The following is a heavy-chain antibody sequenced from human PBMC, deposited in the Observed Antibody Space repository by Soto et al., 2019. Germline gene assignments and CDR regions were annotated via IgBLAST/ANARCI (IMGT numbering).Heavy chain of an antibody. J-gene: IGHJ2*01. D-gene: IGHD5-12*01. CDR1: GFTFSDFY. Sequence: QMQLVESGGGLVKPGGSLRLSCVGSGFTFSDFYMTWIRQTPEKGLEWIAYMSGSGHVXXYEXXLRGRFTISRDNAKXXXXXXXXXXXXXXXXXXXXXXXXWXYPVPIHFDLWGHGTLVTVSS. V-gene: IGHV3-11*01. CDR3: XXXXWXYPVPIHFDL. CDR2: MSGSGHVX.